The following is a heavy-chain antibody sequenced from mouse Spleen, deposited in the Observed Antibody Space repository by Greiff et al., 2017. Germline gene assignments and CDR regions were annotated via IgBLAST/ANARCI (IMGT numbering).Heavy chain of an antibody. CDR1: GYSFTDYN. Sequence: EVQGVESGPELVKPGASVKISCKASGYSFTDYNMNWVKQSNGKSLEWIGVINPNYGTTSYNQKFKGKATLTVDQSSSTAYMQLNSLTSEDSAVYYCARGDYYEFLFDYWGQGTTLTVSS. V-gene: IGHV1-39*01. D-gene: IGHD1-1*01. CDR2: INPNYGTT. CDR3: ARGDYYEFLFDY. J-gene: IGHJ2*01.